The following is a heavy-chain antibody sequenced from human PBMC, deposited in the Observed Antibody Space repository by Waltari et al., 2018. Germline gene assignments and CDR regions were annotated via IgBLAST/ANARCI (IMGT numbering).Heavy chain of an antibody. CDR1: GRPISSYS. J-gene: IGHJ5*02. CDR2: IYYSGST. V-gene: IGHV4-59*08. D-gene: IGHD2-2*01. CDR3: ARHAVHGVVVPAPEPPNWFDP. Sequence: QVQLQESGPGLVKPSETLSRTCTVSGRPISSYSWRWIRQPPRTGPEWIGYIYYSGSTNYNPSLKSRVTISVDTSKNQFSLKLSSVTAADTAVYYCARHAVHGVVVPAPEPPNWFDPWGQEPWSPSPQ.